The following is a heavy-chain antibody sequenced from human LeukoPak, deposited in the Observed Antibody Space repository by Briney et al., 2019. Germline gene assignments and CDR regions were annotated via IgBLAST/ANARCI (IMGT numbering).Heavy chain of an antibody. Sequence: ASVKVSCKASGGTFSSYVFTWVRQAPGQGLEWMGRIIPILGITNYAQKFQGRVTITADKSTSTAYMELSSLRSEDTAVYYCARVWTTVTTTDAFDIWGQGTMVTVSS. CDR2: IIPILGIT. D-gene: IGHD4-17*01. J-gene: IGHJ3*02. V-gene: IGHV1-69*04. CDR1: GGTFSSYV. CDR3: ARVWTTVTTTDAFDI.